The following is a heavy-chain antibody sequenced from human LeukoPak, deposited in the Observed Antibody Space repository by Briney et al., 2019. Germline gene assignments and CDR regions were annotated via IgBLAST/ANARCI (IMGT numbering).Heavy chain of an antibody. J-gene: IGHJ4*02. V-gene: IGHV4-34*01. D-gene: IGHD3-22*01. CDR1: GGSFSGYY. CDR3: ARGGGRTYYYDSSGYYLDY. Sequence: PSETLSLTCAVYGGSFSGYYWSWVRQPPGKGLEWVGAINHSGSTNYNPSHKSRVTISVDTSKNQFSLKLSSVTAADTAVYYCARGGGRTYYYDSSGYYLDYWGQGTLVTVSS. CDR2: INHSGST.